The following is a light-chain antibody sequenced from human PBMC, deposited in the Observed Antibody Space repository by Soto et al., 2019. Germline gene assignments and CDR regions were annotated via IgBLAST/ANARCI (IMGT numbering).Light chain of an antibody. CDR3: SSYAGINNLGV. J-gene: IGLJ1*01. V-gene: IGLV2-8*01. Sequence: QSALTQPPSASGSPGQSVTISCPGTSSDVGGYKYVSWYQQHPGKAPKLMIFEVNKRPSGVPDRFSGSKSGNTASLTVSGLQAEDEADYYCSSYAGINNLGVFGPGTKLTVL. CDR2: EVN. CDR1: SSDVGGYKY.